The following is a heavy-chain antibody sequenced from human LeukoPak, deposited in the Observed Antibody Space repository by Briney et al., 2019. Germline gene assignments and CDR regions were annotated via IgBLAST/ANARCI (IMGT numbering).Heavy chain of an antibody. J-gene: IGHJ5*02. CDR2: FSLGETT. Sequence: SETLSLTCSISGASITTYSWNWLRQSPGKGLEWIGYFSLGETTSYTSSLKSRVTISRDTSKNQVSLKLTSVTAADTAVYYCARWDELDWAFGTWGPGTLVTVSS. D-gene: IGHD2-21*01. CDR3: ARWDELDWAFGT. CDR1: GASITTYS. V-gene: IGHV4-59*08.